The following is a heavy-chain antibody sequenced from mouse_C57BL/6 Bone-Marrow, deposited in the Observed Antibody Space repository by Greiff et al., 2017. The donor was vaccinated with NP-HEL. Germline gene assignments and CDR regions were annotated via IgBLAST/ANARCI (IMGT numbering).Heavy chain of an antibody. D-gene: IGHD1-1*01. Sequence: VQLQQSGPELVKPGASVKISCKASGYAFSSSWMNWVKQRPGKGLEWIGRIYPGDGDTNYNGKLKGKATLTADKSSSTAYMQLSSLTSEDSAVYFCARSLIDGRRSWFAYWGQGTLVTVSA. CDR3: ARSLIDGRRSWFAY. V-gene: IGHV1-82*01. CDR2: IYPGDGDT. CDR1: GYAFSSSW. J-gene: IGHJ3*01.